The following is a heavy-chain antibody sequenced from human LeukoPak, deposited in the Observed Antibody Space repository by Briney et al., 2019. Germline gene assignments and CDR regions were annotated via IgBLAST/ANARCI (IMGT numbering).Heavy chain of an antibody. Sequence: SETLSLTCTVSGGSISSYYWSWIRQPPGKGLEWIGYIYYSGSTNYNPSLKSRVTISVDTSKNQFSLKLSSVTAADTAVYYCARAKAAAGASWFDPWGQGTLVTVSS. V-gene: IGHV4-59*01. CDR3: ARAKAAAGASWFDP. CDR1: GGSISSYY. D-gene: IGHD6-13*01. CDR2: IYYSGST. J-gene: IGHJ5*02.